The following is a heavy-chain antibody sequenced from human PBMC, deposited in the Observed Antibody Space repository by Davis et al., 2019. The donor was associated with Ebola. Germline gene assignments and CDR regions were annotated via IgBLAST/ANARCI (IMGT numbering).Heavy chain of an antibody. V-gene: IGHV1-8*01. CDR2: MNPNSGNT. Sequence: ASVKVSCKASAYTFTSYAINWVRQATGQGLEWMGWMNPNSGNTGYAQKFQGRVTMTRNTSISTAYMELSSLRSEDTAVYYCAREVVVAATLYYGMDVWGQGTTVTVSS. CDR1: AYTFTSYA. J-gene: IGHJ6*02. D-gene: IGHD2-15*01. CDR3: AREVVVAATLYYGMDV.